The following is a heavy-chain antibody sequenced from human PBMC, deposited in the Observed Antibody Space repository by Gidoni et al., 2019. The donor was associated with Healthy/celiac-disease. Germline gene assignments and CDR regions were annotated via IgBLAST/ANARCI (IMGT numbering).Heavy chain of an antibody. J-gene: IGHJ5*02. Sequence: QVQLQQWGAGLLKPSETLSLTCAVYGGSFSGYYWSWIRQPPGKGLELIGEINHSGSTNYNPSLKSRVTISVDTSKNQFSLKLSSVTAADTAVYYCARGLLWFGELLPWFDPWGQGTLVTVSS. CDR1: GGSFSGYY. CDR3: ARGLLWFGELLPWFDP. D-gene: IGHD3-10*01. CDR2: INHSGST. V-gene: IGHV4-34*01.